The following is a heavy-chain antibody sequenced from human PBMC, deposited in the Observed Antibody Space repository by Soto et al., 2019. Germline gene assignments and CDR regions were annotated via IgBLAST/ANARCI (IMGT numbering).Heavy chain of an antibody. CDR3: AKEGGRVTYEY. CDR2: ISGSGGNT. D-gene: IGHD2-15*01. J-gene: IGHJ4*02. Sequence: PGGPLRLSGAAPGFTFSTYAMSWVPQVPGKGLEWIAAISGSGGNTYYADSFKGQFTISRDKSKNTLYLQMNSLQAEDTAVYYCAKEGGRVTYEYWGQGTLVTVSS. CDR1: GFTFSTYA. V-gene: IGHV3-23*01.